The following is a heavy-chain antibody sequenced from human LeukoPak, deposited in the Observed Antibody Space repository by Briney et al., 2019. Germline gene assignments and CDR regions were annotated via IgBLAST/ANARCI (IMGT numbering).Heavy chain of an antibody. CDR1: GGSISSYY. J-gene: IGHJ6*02. V-gene: IGHV4-59*01. Sequence: SETLSLTCTVSGGSISSYYWSWIRQPPGKGLEWIGYIYYSGSTNYNPSLTSRVTISVDTSKNQFSLKLSSVTAADTAVYYCARGEYSSGFDYYYYYGMDVWGQGTTVTVSS. CDR3: ARGEYSSGFDYYYYYGMDV. D-gene: IGHD6-19*01. CDR2: IYYSGST.